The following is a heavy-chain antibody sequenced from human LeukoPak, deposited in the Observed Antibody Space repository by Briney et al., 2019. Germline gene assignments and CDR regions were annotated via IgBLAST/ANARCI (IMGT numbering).Heavy chain of an antibody. CDR1: GGSISSYY. D-gene: IGHD4-17*01. Sequence: SETLSLTCSVSGGSISSYYWSWIRQPPGEGLEWSGYIYYIGSTNYNPSLKSRVTISVDTSKTQFSLNLNSMTAADTAVYYCARSYGDYFNWFDPWGQGTLVTVSS. V-gene: IGHV4-59*08. CDR3: ARSYGDYFNWFDP. J-gene: IGHJ5*02. CDR2: IYYIGST.